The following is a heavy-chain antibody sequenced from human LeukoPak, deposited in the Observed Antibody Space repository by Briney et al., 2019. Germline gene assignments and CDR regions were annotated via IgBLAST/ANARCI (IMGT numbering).Heavy chain of an antibody. CDR2: IIPIFGTA. CDR1: GGTFSSYA. V-gene: IGHV1-69*05. J-gene: IGHJ3*02. CDR3: ARGRGGNSYAFDI. D-gene: IGHD4-23*01. Sequence: ASVKVSCKASGGTFSSYAISWVRQAPGQGLEWMGGIIPIFGTANYAQKFQGRVTITTDESTSTAYMELSSLRSEDTAVYYCARGRGGNSYAFDIWGQGTMVTVSS.